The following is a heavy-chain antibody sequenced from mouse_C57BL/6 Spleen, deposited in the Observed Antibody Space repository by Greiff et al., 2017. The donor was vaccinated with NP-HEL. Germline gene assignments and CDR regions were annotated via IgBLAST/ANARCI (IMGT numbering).Heavy chain of an antibody. D-gene: IGHD2-3*01. CDR3: TLYDGYSYAMDY. CDR1: GFNIKDYY. V-gene: IGHV14-1*01. J-gene: IGHJ4*01. Sequence: VQLQQSGAELVRPGASVKLSCTASGFNIKDYYMHWVKQRPEQGLEWIGRIDPEDGDTEYAPKFQGKATMTADTSSNTAYLQLSSLTSEDTAVYYCTLYDGYSYAMDYWGQGTSVTVSS. CDR2: IDPEDGDT.